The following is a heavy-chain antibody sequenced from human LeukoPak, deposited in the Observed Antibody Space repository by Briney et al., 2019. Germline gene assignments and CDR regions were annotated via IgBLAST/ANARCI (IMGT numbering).Heavy chain of an antibody. CDR1: GYTFTSYG. CDR2: ISAYNGNT. CDR3: ARDIIRYCSSTSCYPGAFDI. J-gene: IGHJ3*02. Sequence: ASVKVSCKASGYTFTSYGISWVRQAPGQGLEWMGWISAYNGNTNYALKLQGGVTMTTDTSTSTAYMELRSLRSDDTAVYYCARDIIRYCSSTSCYPGAFDIWGQGTMVTVSS. D-gene: IGHD2-2*01. V-gene: IGHV1-18*01.